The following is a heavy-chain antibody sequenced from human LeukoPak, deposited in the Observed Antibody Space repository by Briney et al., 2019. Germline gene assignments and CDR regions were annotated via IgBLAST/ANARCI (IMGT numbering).Heavy chain of an antibody. CDR1: GFTFSSYG. D-gene: IGHD4-17*01. V-gene: IGHV3-30*03. J-gene: IGHJ4*02. Sequence: GGSLRLSCAASGFTFSSYGMHWVRQAPGKGLEWVAVISYDGSNKYYADSVKGRFTISRDNSKNTLYLQMNSLRAEDTAVYYCAATVTLDYWGQGTLVTVYS. CDR3: AATVTLDY. CDR2: ISYDGSNK.